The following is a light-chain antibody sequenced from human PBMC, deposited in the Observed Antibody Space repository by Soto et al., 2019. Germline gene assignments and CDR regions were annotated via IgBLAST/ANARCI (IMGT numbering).Light chain of an antibody. Sequence: QSALTQPRSVSGSPGQSVTISCTGTSSDVGAYNYVSWYQQHPGKAPKLMIYDVTKRPSGVPDRFSGSKSGNTASLTISGLLADDEADYYCCSHAGSYTYVFGTGTKVTVL. CDR3: CSHAGSYTYV. J-gene: IGLJ1*01. V-gene: IGLV2-11*01. CDR1: SSDVGAYNY. CDR2: DVT.